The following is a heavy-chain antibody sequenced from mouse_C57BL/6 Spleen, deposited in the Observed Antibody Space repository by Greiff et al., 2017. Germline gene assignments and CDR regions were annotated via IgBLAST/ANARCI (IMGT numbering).Heavy chain of an antibody. CDR2: IDPSDSET. J-gene: IGHJ3*01. V-gene: IGHV1-52*01. CDR1: GYTFTSYW. Sequence: QVQLQQPGAELVRPGSSVKLSCKASGYTFTSYWMHWVKQRPIQGLEWIGNIDPSDSETHYNQKFKDKATLTVDKSSSTAYMQLSSLTSEDSAVYYGARWGDGYTEGFAYWGQGTLVTVSA. D-gene: IGHD2-3*01. CDR3: ARWGDGYTEGFAY.